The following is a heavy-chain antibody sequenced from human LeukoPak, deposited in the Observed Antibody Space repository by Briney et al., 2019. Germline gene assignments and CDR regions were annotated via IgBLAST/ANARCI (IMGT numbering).Heavy chain of an antibody. Sequence: EASVKVSCKASGYTFTGYYMHWVRQAPGQGLEWMGWINPNSGGTNHAQKFQGRVTMTRDTSISTAYMELSRLRSDDTAVYYCAREGCSSTSCYPPDDYFDYWGQGTLVTVSS. V-gene: IGHV1-2*02. CDR2: INPNSGGT. CDR1: GYTFTGYY. J-gene: IGHJ4*02. CDR3: AREGCSSTSCYPPDDYFDY. D-gene: IGHD2-2*01.